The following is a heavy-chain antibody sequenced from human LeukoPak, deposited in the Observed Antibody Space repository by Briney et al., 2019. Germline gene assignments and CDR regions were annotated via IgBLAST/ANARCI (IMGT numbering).Heavy chain of an antibody. V-gene: IGHV4-31*03. D-gene: IGHD4-17*01. Sequence: TLSLTCTVSGGSISSGGYYWSWIRQHPGKGLEWIGYIYYSGSTYYNPSLKSRVTISVDTSKNQFSLKLSSVTAADTAVYYCARCLSQYGDIDYWGQGTLVTVSS. CDR2: IYYSGST. CDR1: GGSISSGGYY. J-gene: IGHJ4*02. CDR3: ARCLSQYGDIDY.